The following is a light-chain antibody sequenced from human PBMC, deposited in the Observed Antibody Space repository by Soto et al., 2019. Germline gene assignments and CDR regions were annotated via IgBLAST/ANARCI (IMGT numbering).Light chain of an antibody. V-gene: IGKV2-28*01. Sequence: DIVMTQSPLSLPVTPGEPASISCRSSQILLHSNGSNYLAWYLQKPGQSPRLLIYLGSYRASGVPDSFSGSGSGTDFTLKISRVEAEDVGCYYCMQALHSPLPCGGGTNVEIK. J-gene: IGKJ4*01. CDR2: LGS. CDR1: QILLHSNGSNY. CDR3: MQALHSPLP.